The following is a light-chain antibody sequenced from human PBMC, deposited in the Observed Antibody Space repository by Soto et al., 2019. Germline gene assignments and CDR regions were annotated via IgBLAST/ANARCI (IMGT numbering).Light chain of an antibody. J-gene: IGKJ5*01. Sequence: DIQLTQPPSFLSASVGDRVTITCRASQDITNSLAWYHQKPGKTPKFLISTASTLQSGVPSRFSGTGSGTEFTLTISGLQPEDFATYYCQQFNSYPITFGQGTRLEI. CDR2: TAS. V-gene: IGKV1-9*01. CDR1: QDITNS. CDR3: QQFNSYPIT.